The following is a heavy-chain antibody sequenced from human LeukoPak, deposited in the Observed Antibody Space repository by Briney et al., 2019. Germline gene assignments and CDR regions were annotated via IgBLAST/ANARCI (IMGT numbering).Heavy chain of an antibody. CDR2: ISSTDFTT. CDR3: ATDGFDI. CDR1: GFTFRSYK. J-gene: IGHJ3*02. Sequence: GGSLRLSCAASGFTFRSYKMHWVRQAPGKGLEWVSYISSTDFTTYYADSVEGRFTISRDNAKSSLYLQMNNLRAEDTAVYYCATDGFDIWGQGTMVTVSS. V-gene: IGHV3-48*03.